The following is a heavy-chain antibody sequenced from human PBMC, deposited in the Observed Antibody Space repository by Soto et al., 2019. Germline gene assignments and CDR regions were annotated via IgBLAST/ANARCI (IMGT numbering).Heavy chain of an antibody. CDR3: ARGLYGDPREYFQY. J-gene: IGHJ1*01. D-gene: IGHD4-17*01. V-gene: IGHV1-69*13. CDR2: IIPIFGTA. Sequence: SVKVSCKASGGTFSSYAISWVRQAPGQGLEWMGGIIPIFGTANYAQKFQGRVTITADESTSTAYMQLNSLRAEDTAVYYCARGLYGDPREYFQYWGQGTLVTVSS. CDR1: GGTFSSYA.